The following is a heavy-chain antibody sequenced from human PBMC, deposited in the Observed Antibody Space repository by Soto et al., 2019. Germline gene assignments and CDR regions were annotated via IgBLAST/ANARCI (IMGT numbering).Heavy chain of an antibody. CDR1: GFTFISYG. V-gene: IGHV3-23*01. D-gene: IGHD3-10*01. Sequence: GGLRLSCAASGFTFISYGMSWVRQAPGKGLEWVSVVGGSAGTTYYADSVKGRFIVSRDNSKNTLYLQMDSLRSEDTAIYYCAKLYGSSTYWPFDYWGQAALVTGSS. CDR2: VGGSAGTT. J-gene: IGHJ4*02. CDR3: AKLYGSSTYWPFDY.